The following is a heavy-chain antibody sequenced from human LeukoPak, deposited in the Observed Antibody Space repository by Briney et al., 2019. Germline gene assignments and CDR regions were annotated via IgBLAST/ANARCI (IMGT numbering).Heavy chain of an antibody. J-gene: IGHJ4*02. Sequence: GASVKVSCKASGYTFTDYYIHWVRQAPGQGLEWMGWINPNSGGTNYAQKLQGRVTMTTDTSTSTAYMELRSLRSDDTAVYYCARCCHCGSSTSCYIPHGDYWGQGTLVTVSS. CDR1: GYTFTDYY. V-gene: IGHV1-2*02. CDR2: INPNSGGT. D-gene: IGHD2-2*02. CDR3: ARCCHCGSSTSCYIPHGDY.